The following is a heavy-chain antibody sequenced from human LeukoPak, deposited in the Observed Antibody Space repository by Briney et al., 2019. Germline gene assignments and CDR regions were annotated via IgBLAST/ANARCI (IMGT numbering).Heavy chain of an antibody. CDR3: ARYCSSTSCSLFDY. D-gene: IGHD2-2*01. Sequence: SETLSLTCTVSGGSISSSSYYWGWVRQPPGKGLGWSGSIYYSGSTYFNPSLKSRDTISVDTSKNQFSLKLSSVTAADTAVYYCARYCSSTSCSLFDYWGQGTLVTVSS. CDR2: IYYSGST. V-gene: IGHV4-39*01. J-gene: IGHJ4*02. CDR1: GGSISSSSYY.